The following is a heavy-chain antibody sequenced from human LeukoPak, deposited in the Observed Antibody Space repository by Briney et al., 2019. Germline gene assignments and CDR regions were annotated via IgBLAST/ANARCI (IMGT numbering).Heavy chain of an antibody. CDR3: ARGPYDILTGYPNWFDP. Sequence: GSSVKVSCKASGGTFSSYAIGWVRQAPGQGLEWMGGIIPIFGTANYAQKFQGRVTITADESTSTAYMELSSLRSEDTAVYYCARGPYDILTGYPNWFDPWGQGTLVTVSS. CDR2: IIPIFGTA. D-gene: IGHD3-9*01. J-gene: IGHJ5*02. V-gene: IGHV1-69*01. CDR1: GGTFSSYA.